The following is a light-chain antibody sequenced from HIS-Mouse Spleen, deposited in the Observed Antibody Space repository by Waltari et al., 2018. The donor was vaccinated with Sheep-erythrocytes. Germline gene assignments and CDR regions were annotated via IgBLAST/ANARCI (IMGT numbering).Light chain of an antibody. V-gene: IGKV3-11*01. CDR2: DAS. J-gene: IGKJ3*01. CDR3: QQRSNWPPG. CDR1: QSVSSY. Sequence: EIVLTQSPATLSLSPGERATLSCRASQSVSSYLTWYQQKPGQAPRLLIYDASNTATGIPARVSGIGSGTDFTLTIISLEPEYFAVYYCQQRSNWPPGFGPGTKVDIK.